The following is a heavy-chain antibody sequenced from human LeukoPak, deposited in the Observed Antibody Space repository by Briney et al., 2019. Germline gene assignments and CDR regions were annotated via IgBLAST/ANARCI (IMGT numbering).Heavy chain of an antibody. J-gene: IGHJ4*02. Sequence: GGSLRLSCAASGFSFSNYWMSWVHQAPGKGLEWVAIIKQDGSDKYYVDSLKGRFTISRDNAKNSLYLQMNSLRAEDTAVYYCARLVGAKSLDYWGQGALVTVSS. CDR1: GFSFSNYW. CDR3: ARLVGAKSLDY. V-gene: IGHV3-7*01. CDR2: IKQDGSDK. D-gene: IGHD1-26*01.